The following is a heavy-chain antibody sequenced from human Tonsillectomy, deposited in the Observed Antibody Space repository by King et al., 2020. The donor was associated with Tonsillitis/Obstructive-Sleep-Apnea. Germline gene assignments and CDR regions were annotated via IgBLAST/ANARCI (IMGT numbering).Heavy chain of an antibody. D-gene: IGHD5-24*01. CDR2: IGGGGDTT. CDR3: ARDSQYAFDI. J-gene: IGHJ3*02. Sequence: VQLVESGGGSVQPGGSLRLSCAASGFTFSTYSMNWVRQAPGKGLEWGSYIGGGGDTTYYADSVKGRFTISRDNAKNSLYLQMNTLRDEDTAVYYCARDSQYAFDIWGQGTMVTVSS. CDR1: GFTFSTYS. V-gene: IGHV3-48*02.